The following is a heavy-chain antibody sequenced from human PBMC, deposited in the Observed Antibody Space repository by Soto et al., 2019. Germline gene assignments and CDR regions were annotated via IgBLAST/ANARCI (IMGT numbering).Heavy chain of an antibody. CDR2: IYYSGST. V-gene: IGHV4-59*08. J-gene: IGHJ5*02. D-gene: IGHD2-2*01. CDR1: GGSISSYY. CDR3: ARHVLVVPAGGPLGWFDP. Sequence: SETLSLTCTVSGGSISSYYWSWIRQPPGKGLEWIGYIYYSGSTNYNPSLKSRVTISVDTSKNQFSLKLSSVTAADTAVYYCARHVLVVPAGGPLGWFDPWGQGTLVTVSS.